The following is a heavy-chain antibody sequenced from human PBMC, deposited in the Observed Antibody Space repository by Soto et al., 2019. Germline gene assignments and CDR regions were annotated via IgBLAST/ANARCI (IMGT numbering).Heavy chain of an antibody. J-gene: IGHJ4*02. D-gene: IGHD2-15*01. Sequence: GGSLRLSCAASGFTFSSYAMGWVRQGPGKGREWVAVVSIGGSTHYADSVRGRFTISRDNSKNTLSLQINSLSAEDTAVYFCAKRRGAGGHFDYWGQGALATAS. V-gene: IGHV3-23*01. CDR2: VSIGGST. CDR3: AKRRGAGGHFDY. CDR1: GFTFSSYA.